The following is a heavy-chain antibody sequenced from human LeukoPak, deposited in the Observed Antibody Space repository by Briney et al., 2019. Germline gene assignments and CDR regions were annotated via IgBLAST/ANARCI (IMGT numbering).Heavy chain of an antibody. Sequence: GGSLRLSCAASGVTFSSYSMNWVRQAPGKGLEWVSSIGSSSSYIYYADSVKGRFTISRDNAKNSLYLQMNSLRAEDTAVYYCAREDYGDSCFDYWGQGTLVTVSS. CDR1: GVTFSSYS. CDR2: IGSSSSYI. D-gene: IGHD4-17*01. J-gene: IGHJ4*02. CDR3: AREDYGDSCFDY. V-gene: IGHV3-21*01.